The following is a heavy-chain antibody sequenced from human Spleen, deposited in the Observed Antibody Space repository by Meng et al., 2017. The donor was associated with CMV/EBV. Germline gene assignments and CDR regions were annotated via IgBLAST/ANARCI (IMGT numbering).Heavy chain of an antibody. J-gene: IGHJ4*02. CDR1: GYIFKDYA. CDR3: ARDGWQQSYYFDH. CDR2: INAGNGDT. Sequence: QVQLVQTGAEVKHPGASVTLSCKTSGYIFKDYAMHWVRQAPGQRLEWMGWINAGNGDTKYSQKFQGRVTITRDTSESIGYMEVSSLRFEDTAVYYCARDGWQQSYYFDHWGQGALVTVSS. V-gene: IGHV1-3*01. D-gene: IGHD6-13*01.